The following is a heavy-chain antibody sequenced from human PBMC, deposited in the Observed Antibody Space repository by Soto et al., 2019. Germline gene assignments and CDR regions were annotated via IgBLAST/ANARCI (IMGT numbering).Heavy chain of an antibody. CDR1: GFTFSSYA. CDR3: AKDGNYDYIWGSYRFDY. Sequence: GGSLRLSCAASGFTFSSYAMSWVRQAPGKGLEWVSSISDSGGSTYHADSVKGRFTISRDNSKNTLYLQMKSLRAEDTAKYYCAKDGNYDYIWGSYRFDYWGQGTLVTVSS. V-gene: IGHV3-23*01. J-gene: IGHJ4*02. CDR2: ISDSGGST. D-gene: IGHD3-16*02.